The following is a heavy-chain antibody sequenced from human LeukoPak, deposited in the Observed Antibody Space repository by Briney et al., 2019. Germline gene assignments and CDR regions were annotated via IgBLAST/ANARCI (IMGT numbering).Heavy chain of an antibody. Sequence: GGSLRLSCVVSGIPFSDYYMNWIRQAPGKGLEWISYISSSSSYTDYADSVKGRFTISRDNSKDTLYLQMNSLRAEDTAVYYCAKERGGYFYGQFDYWGQGTLVTVSS. J-gene: IGHJ4*02. CDR1: GIPFSDYY. CDR2: ISSSSSYT. CDR3: AKERGGYFYGQFDY. V-gene: IGHV3-11*05. D-gene: IGHD5-18*01.